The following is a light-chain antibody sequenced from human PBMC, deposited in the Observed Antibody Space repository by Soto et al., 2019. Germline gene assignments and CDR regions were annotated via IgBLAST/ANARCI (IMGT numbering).Light chain of an antibody. CDR3: QQYANSPIT. CDR1: QSLVHSDGNTY. J-gene: IGKJ5*01. V-gene: IGKV2-30*02. Sequence: DVVMTQSPLSLPVTLGQPASISCRSSQSLVHSDGNTYLNWYQQKPGQAPRLLIYGVSSRASGIPDRFFGSGSGTDFTLTINRVEPEDFAVYYCQQYANSPITFGQGTRLEIK. CDR2: GVS.